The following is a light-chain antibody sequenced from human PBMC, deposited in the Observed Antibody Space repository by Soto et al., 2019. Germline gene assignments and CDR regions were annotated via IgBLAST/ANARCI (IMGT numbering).Light chain of an antibody. Sequence: QSALTQPDSVSGSPGQSITISCTGTSSDVGGYNYVSWYQQHPGKAPKLMIYDVSNRPSGVSNRVSGSKSGNTASLTISGLQAEDEADYYCSSYTSSSSYVFGTGTKVTVL. V-gene: IGLV2-14*01. CDR2: DVS. CDR1: SSDVGGYNY. CDR3: SSYTSSSSYV. J-gene: IGLJ1*01.